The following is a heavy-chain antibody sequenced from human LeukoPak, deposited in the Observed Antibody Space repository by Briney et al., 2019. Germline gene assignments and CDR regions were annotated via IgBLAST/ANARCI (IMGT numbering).Heavy chain of an antibody. D-gene: IGHD3/OR15-3a*01. CDR1: GGSISSYY. CDR3: ARHARGTGYFDY. J-gene: IGHJ4*02. CDR2: IYYSGST. V-gene: IGHV4-59*08. Sequence: SETLSLTCTVSGGSISSYYWSWIRQPPGKGLEWIGYIYYSGSTNYNPSLKSRVTISVDTSKNQFSLNLSSVTAADTVVYYCARHARGTGYFDYWGQGTLVTVSS.